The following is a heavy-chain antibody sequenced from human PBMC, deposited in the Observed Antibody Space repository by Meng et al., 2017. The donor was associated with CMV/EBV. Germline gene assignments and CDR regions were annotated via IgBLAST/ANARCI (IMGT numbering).Heavy chain of an antibody. D-gene: IGHD3-22*01. V-gene: IGHV4-59*01. CDR1: GGSISSYY. CDR3: AREGLDSSGSYAFDI. J-gene: IGHJ3*02. Sequence: SETLSLTCTVSGGSISSYYWNWIRQPPGKGLEWIGYIYYSGSTNYNPSLKSRVTISVDTSKNQFSLKLSSVTAADTAVYYCAREGLDSSGSYAFDIWGQGTMVTVSS. CDR2: IYYSGST.